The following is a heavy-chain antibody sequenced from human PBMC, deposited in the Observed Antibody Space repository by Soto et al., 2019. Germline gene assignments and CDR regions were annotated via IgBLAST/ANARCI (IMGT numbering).Heavy chain of an antibody. Sequence: ELQVLESGGGLVQPGGSLRLTCAASGFTLSEYGTSWVRQAPGKGLEWVSFVSGSGDSTYHTDSVKGRFTISRDSSKNTVCLQMNSLRAEDTAVYYCATSNYGERDWGQGTLVTVSS. CDR3: ATSNYGERD. CDR1: GFTLSEYG. D-gene: IGHD3-10*01. CDR2: VSGSGDST. V-gene: IGHV3-23*01. J-gene: IGHJ4*02.